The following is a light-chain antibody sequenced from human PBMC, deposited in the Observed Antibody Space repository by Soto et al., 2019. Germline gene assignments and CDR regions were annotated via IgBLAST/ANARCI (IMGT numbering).Light chain of an antibody. CDR3: LLYYGRAWV. Sequence: QAVVTQEPSLTVSPGGTVTLTCASSTGAVTSGYYPNWFQQKPGQAPRALIYSTKNKHPWTPARFSGSLLGGKAALTLSGVQPEDEAEYYGLLYYGRAWVFGGGTKLTVL. J-gene: IGLJ3*02. CDR1: TGAVTSGYY. V-gene: IGLV7-43*01. CDR2: STK.